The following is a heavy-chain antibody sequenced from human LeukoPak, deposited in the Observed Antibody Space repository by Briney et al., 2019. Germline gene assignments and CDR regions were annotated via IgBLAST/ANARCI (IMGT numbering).Heavy chain of an antibody. D-gene: IGHD6-19*01. Sequence: PSETLSLTCTVSGGSISSYYWSWIRQPPGKGLEWIGEINHSGSTNYNPSLKSRVTISVDTSKNQFSLKLSSVTAADTAVYYCARLSSGSYYYYYYMDVWGKGTTVTVSS. CDR3: ARLSSGSYYYYYYMDV. V-gene: IGHV4-34*01. J-gene: IGHJ6*03. CDR1: GGSISSYY. CDR2: INHSGST.